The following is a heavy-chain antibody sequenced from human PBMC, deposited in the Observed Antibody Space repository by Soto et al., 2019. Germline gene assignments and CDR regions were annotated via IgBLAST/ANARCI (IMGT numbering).Heavy chain of an antibody. V-gene: IGHV3-11*01. D-gene: IGHD3-10*01. J-gene: IGHJ6*02. CDR2: ISSSGSTI. CDR3: ARDGGITMARGVTPNYYYYGMDV. CDR1: GFTFSDYY. Sequence: RXLSVAASGFTFSDYYMIGIRHAPGKGLEWVSYISSSGSTIYYADSVKGRFTISRDNAKNSLYLQMNSLRAEETAVYYCARDGGITMARGVTPNYYYYGMDVWGQGTKVTVYS.